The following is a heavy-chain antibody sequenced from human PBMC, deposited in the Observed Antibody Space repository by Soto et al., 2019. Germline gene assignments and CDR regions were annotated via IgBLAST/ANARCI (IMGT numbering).Heavy chain of an antibody. D-gene: IGHD3-3*02. CDR2: IFYLGSS. CDR1: GDSIISRDFY. V-gene: IGHV4-39*01. CDR3: ARHSLALRKNNWFDP. J-gene: IGHJ5*02. Sequence: SETLSLTCTVSGDSIISRDFYWGWVRQPPGTGLEWIGSIFYLGSSYYNPSLKSRVTMSVDTSKNQFSLRLRSVTAADTALYFCARHSLALRKNNWFDPWGQGIMVTVSS.